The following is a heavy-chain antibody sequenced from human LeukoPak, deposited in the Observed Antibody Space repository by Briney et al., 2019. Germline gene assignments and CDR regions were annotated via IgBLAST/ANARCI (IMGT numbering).Heavy chain of an antibody. CDR1: GGSISSYY. V-gene: IGHV4-4*07. Sequence: SETQSLTCTVSGGSISSYYWSWIRQPAGKGLEWIGRIYTSGSTNYNPSLKSRVTISVDKSKNQFSLKLSSVTAADTAVYYCARETSSGWYDYWGQGTLVTVSS. CDR2: IYTSGST. D-gene: IGHD6-19*01. CDR3: ARETSSGWYDY. J-gene: IGHJ4*02.